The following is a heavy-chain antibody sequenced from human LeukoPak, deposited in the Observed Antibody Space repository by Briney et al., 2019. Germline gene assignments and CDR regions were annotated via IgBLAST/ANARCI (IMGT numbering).Heavy chain of an antibody. Sequence: ASVKVSCKASGYTFTGYYMHWVRQAPGQGLEWMGWINPNSGGTNYAQKFQGRVTMTRDTSISTAYMELSRLRSDDTAVCYCARVPGGSGSYYLFFDYWGQGTLVTVSS. CDR1: GYTFTGYY. D-gene: IGHD3-10*01. V-gene: IGHV1-2*02. CDR2: INPNSGGT. CDR3: ARVPGGSGSYYLFFDY. J-gene: IGHJ4*02.